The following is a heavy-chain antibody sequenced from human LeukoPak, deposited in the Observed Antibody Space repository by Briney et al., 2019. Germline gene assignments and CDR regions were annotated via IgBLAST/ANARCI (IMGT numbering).Heavy chain of an antibody. CDR3: VGYGGNSF. CDR2: IYNDGST. V-gene: IGHV3-NL1*01. CDR1: GFTFSSYG. D-gene: IGHD4-23*01. J-gene: IGHJ4*02. Sequence: PGGSLRLSCAAPGFTFSSYGMHWVRQAPGKGLEWVSVIYNDGSTYYVDSVKGSFTISRDNSKNTLYLQMNTLRAEDTAVYCCVGYGGNSFWGQGTLVTVSS.